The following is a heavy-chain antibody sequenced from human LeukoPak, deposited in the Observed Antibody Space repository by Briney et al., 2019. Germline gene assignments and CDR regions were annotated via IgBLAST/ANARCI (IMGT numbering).Heavy chain of an antibody. Sequence: HPGGSLRLSCAVSGFTFTDYWMNWVRQAPGKGLEWVASIRQDGGEKSYVDSVKGRFTISRDNTKNSLYLQINSLRAEDTAVYYCAGDGTGGGLYFDLWGQGTLVTVSS. CDR2: IRQDGGEK. J-gene: IGHJ4*01. CDR1: GFTFTDYW. V-gene: IGHV3-7*01. D-gene: IGHD1/OR15-1a*01. CDR3: AGDGTGGGLYFDL.